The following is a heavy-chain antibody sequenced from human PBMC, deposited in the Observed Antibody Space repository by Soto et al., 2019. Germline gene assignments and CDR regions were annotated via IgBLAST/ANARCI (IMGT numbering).Heavy chain of an antibody. Sequence: GGSLRLSCAASGFTFSSYAMHWVRQAPGKGLEWVAVISYDGSNKYYADSVKGRFTISRDNSKNTLYLQMNSLRAEDTAVYYCARDFTYGSGSYPYYSYYYGMDVWGQGTTVTVSS. V-gene: IGHV3-30-3*01. J-gene: IGHJ6*02. CDR2: ISYDGSNK. D-gene: IGHD3-10*01. CDR1: GFTFSSYA. CDR3: ARDFTYGSGSYPYYSYYYGMDV.